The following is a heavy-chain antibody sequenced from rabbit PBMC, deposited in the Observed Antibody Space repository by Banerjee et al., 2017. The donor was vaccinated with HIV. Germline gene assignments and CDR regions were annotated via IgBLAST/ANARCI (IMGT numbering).Heavy chain of an antibody. Sequence: QSLEESGGDLVKPGASLTLTCTASGFDFSNGYVMCWVRQAPGKGLEWIACINTSSGNTVYANWAKGRLTISKTSSTTVTLQMTSLTAADTATYFCARTDVSSSGYSLWGPGTLVTVS. V-gene: IGHV1S40*01. CDR1: GFDFSNGYV. J-gene: IGHJ6*01. CDR3: ARTDVSSSGYSL. CDR2: INTSSGNT. D-gene: IGHD1-1*01.